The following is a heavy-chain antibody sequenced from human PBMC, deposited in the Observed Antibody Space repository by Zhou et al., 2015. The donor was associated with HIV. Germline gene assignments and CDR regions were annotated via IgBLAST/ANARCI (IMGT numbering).Heavy chain of an antibody. J-gene: IGHJ2*01. CDR1: GYTFTSYD. CDR2: VNPNSANT. D-gene: IGHD3-16*01. V-gene: IGHV1-8*01. CDR3: ARERGGGTRPGWRYFDL. Sequence: QVQLVQSGAEVKKPGASVKVSCKASGYTFTSYDINWVRQATGQGLEWVGWVNPNSANTGYAQKFQGRVTMTRNTSITTAYMELSSLRSEDTAVYYCARERGGGTRPGWRYFDLWGSGTLVIVSS.